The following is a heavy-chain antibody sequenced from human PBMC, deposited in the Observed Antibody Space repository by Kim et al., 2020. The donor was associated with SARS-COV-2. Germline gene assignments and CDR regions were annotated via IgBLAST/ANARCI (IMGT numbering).Heavy chain of an antibody. Sequence: GGSLRLSCAASGFTFSSYWMSWVRQAPGKGLEWVANIKQDGSEKYYVDSVKGRFTISRDNAKNSLYLQMNSLRAEDTAVYYCARDTPTYYDFWSGYRDYYYYGMDVWGQGTTVTVSS. V-gene: IGHV3-7*01. J-gene: IGHJ6*02. CDR2: IKQDGSEK. CDR3: ARDTPTYYDFWSGYRDYYYYGMDV. CDR1: GFTFSSYW. D-gene: IGHD3-3*01.